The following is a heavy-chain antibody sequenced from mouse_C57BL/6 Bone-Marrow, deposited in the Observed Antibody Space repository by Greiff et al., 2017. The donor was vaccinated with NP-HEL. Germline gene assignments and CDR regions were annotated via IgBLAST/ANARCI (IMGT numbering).Heavy chain of an antibody. J-gene: IGHJ4*01. D-gene: IGHD1-1*01. Sequence: QVQLQQSGPELVKPGASVKISCKASGYAFSSSWMNWVKQRPGKGLEWIGRIYPGDGDTNYNGKFKGKATLTADKSSSTAYMQLSSLTSEDSAVYFCARLYASRGYAMDYWGQGTSVTVSS. CDR2: IYPGDGDT. CDR3: ARLYASRGYAMDY. V-gene: IGHV1-82*01. CDR1: GYAFSSSW.